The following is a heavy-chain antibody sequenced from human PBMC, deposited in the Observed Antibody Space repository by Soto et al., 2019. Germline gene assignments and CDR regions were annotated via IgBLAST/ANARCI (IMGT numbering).Heavy chain of an antibody. CDR1: GYSFTSYW. CDR2: IYPGDSDT. Sequence: GESLKISCKGSGYSFTSYWIGWVRQMPGKGLEWMGIIYPGDSDTRYSPSFQGQVTISADKSISTAYLQWSSLKASDTAMYYCASLAYCGGDCYSGWFDPWGQGTLVNVSS. J-gene: IGHJ5*02. V-gene: IGHV5-51*01. D-gene: IGHD2-21*02. CDR3: ASLAYCGGDCYSGWFDP.